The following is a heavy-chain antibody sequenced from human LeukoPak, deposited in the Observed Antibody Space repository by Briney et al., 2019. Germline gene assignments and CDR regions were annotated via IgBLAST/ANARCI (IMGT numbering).Heavy chain of an antibody. Sequence: SVKVSCKASGFTFTSSAVQWVRQARGQRLEWIGWIVVGSGNTNYAQKFQERVTITRDMSTSTAYMELSSLRSEDTAVYYCAGGMAAGTVFDYWGQGTLVTVSS. CDR3: AGGMAAGTVFDY. J-gene: IGHJ4*02. CDR2: IVVGSGNT. CDR1: GFTFTSSA. V-gene: IGHV1-58*01. D-gene: IGHD6-13*01.